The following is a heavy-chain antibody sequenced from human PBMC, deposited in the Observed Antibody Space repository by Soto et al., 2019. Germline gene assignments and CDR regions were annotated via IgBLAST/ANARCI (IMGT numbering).Heavy chain of an antibody. CDR2: FDPEDGET. CDR3: ASTSPLIDFPDY. V-gene: IGHV1-24*01. D-gene: IGHD3-3*01. Sequence: VASVKVSCKVSGYTLTELSMHWVRQAPGKGLEWMGGFDPEDGETIYAQKFQGRVTMTEDTSTDTAYMELSSLRSEDTAVYYCASTSPLIDFPDYWGQGTLVTVSS. J-gene: IGHJ4*02. CDR1: GYTLTELS.